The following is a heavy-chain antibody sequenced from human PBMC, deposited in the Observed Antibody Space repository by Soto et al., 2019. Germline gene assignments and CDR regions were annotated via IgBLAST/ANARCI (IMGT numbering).Heavy chain of an antibody. CDR1: GFTFDDYA. Sequence: GGSLRLSCAASGFTFDDYAMHWVRQAPGKGLEWVSGISWNSGSIGYADSVKGRFTISRDNAKNSLYLQMNSLRAEDTALYYCAKDGTVTTEYFQHWGQGTLVTVSS. CDR3: AKDGTVTTEYFQH. V-gene: IGHV3-9*01. J-gene: IGHJ1*01. CDR2: ISWNSGSI. D-gene: IGHD4-17*01.